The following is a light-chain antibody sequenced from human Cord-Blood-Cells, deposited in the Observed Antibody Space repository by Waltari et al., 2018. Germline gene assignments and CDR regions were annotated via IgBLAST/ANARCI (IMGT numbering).Light chain of an antibody. CDR1: SSDVGGYNY. CDR3: SSDAGSNNLV. J-gene: IGLJ3*02. CDR2: EVS. Sequence: QSALTQPTSASGSPGQSVTISCTGTSSDVGGYNYVSWSQQHPGKAPKLMLYEVSKRPSGVPDRFSGSKSGNPASLTVSGLQAEDEADYYCSSDAGSNNLVFGGGTKLTVL. V-gene: IGLV2-8*01.